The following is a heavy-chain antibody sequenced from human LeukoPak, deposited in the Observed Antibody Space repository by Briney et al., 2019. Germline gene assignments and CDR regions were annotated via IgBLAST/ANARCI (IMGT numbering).Heavy chain of an antibody. Sequence: GGSLRLSCAASGFTFRTYWMSWVRQAPGKGLEWVANIKQDGNEKYYVDSVKGRFTISRDNAKNSLYLQMNSLRAEDTAVYYCARGDSSSNFDYWGQGTLVTVSS. V-gene: IGHV3-7*01. J-gene: IGHJ4*02. CDR2: IKQDGNEK. D-gene: IGHD6-6*01. CDR1: GFTFRTYW. CDR3: ARGDSSSNFDY.